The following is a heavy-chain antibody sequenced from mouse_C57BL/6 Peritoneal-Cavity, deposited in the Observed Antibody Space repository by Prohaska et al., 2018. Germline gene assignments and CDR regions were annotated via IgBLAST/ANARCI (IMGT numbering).Heavy chain of an antibody. J-gene: IGHJ1*03. V-gene: IGHV11-2*01. D-gene: IGHD2-1*01. CDR2: INSDGSAI. Sequence: VQPGGSRGLSCEGSGFTFSGFWMGWVRQTPGKTLEWIGDINSDGSAINYAPSIKDRFTIFRDNDKSTLYLQMSNVRSEDTATYFCMRYGNYWYFDVWGTGTTVTVSS. CDR3: MRYGNYWYFDV. CDR1: GFTFSGFW.